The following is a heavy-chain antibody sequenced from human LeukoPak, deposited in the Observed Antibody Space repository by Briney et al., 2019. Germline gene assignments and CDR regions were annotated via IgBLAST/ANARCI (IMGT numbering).Heavy chain of an antibody. CDR1: GYTLTELS. Sequence: GASVKVSCKVSGYTLTELSMHWVRQAPGKGLEWMGGFDPEDGETIYAQKFQGRVTMTEDTSTDTAYMELSSLRSEDTAVYYCARGLFFTQRRITMVRGVIGYWGQGTLVTVSS. D-gene: IGHD3-10*01. J-gene: IGHJ4*02. CDR2: FDPEDGET. V-gene: IGHV1-24*01. CDR3: ARGLFFTQRRITMVRGVIGY.